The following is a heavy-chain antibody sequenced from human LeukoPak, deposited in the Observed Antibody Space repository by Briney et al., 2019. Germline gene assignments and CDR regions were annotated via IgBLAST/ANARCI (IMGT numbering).Heavy chain of an antibody. CDR3: ARYCSGVSCHSGYDY. CDR1: GFTFSTYA. J-gene: IGHJ4*02. D-gene: IGHD2-15*01. Sequence: PGGSLRLSCAASGFTFSTYAMHWVHQTPGKGLEYVSAISTNGGGTYYANSVKGRFTISRDNSKNTLYLQMGSLRAEDMAVYYCARYCSGVSCHSGYDYWGQGTLVTVSS. CDR2: ISTNGGGT. V-gene: IGHV3-64*01.